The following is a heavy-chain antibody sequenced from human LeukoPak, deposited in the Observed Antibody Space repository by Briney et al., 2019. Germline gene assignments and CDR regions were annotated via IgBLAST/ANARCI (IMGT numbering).Heavy chain of an antibody. V-gene: IGHV3-21*01. D-gene: IGHD3-22*01. J-gene: IGHJ2*01. CDR2: ISSSSSYI. CDR3: ARAGLFYYDSGGNWYFDL. CDR1: GFTFSSYS. Sequence: TGGSLRLSCAASGFTFSSYSMNWVRQAPGKGLEWVSSISSSSSYIYYADSVKGRFTISRDNAKNSLYLQMNSLRAEDTAVHYCARAGLFYYDSGGNWYFDLWGRGTLVTVSS.